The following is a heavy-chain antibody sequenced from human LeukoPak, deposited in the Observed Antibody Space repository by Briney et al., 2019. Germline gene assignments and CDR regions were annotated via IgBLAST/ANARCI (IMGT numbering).Heavy chain of an antibody. D-gene: IGHD3-10*01. CDR1: GFTFSSYW. CDR2: INSDGSST. V-gene: IGHV3-74*01. Sequence: PGGSLRLSCAASGFTFSSYWMHWVRQAPGKGLVWVSRINSDGSSTSYADSVKGRFTISRDNAKNTLYLQMNSLRAEDTAVYYCASLPNYYGSGSFGYGMDVWGQGTTVTVSS. J-gene: IGHJ6*02. CDR3: ASLPNYYGSGSFGYGMDV.